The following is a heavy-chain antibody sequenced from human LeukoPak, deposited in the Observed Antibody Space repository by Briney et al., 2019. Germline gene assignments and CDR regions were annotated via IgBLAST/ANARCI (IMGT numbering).Heavy chain of an antibody. D-gene: IGHD3-22*01. V-gene: IGHV1-8*01. Sequence: GASVKVSCKTSGYTFTSYDLNWVRQATGQGLEWMGWMNPISGNTGSAQKFQGRVSMTRNNPIGTAYMELSSLRSEDTAVYYCARVGYDSSGYYLHDYWGQGTLVTVSS. CDR3: ARVGYDSSGYYLHDY. J-gene: IGHJ4*02. CDR1: GYTFTSYD. CDR2: MNPISGNT.